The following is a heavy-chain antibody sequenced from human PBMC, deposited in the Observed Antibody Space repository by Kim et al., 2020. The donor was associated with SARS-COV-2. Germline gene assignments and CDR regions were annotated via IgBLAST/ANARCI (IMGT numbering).Heavy chain of an antibody. D-gene: IGHD2-21*02. V-gene: IGHV3-7*04. Sequence: RFTISRDNAKNSLYLQMNSLRAEDTAVYYCARDSRVHIVVVTASDWYFDLWGRGTLVTVSS. J-gene: IGHJ2*01. CDR3: ARDSRVHIVVVTASDWYFDL.